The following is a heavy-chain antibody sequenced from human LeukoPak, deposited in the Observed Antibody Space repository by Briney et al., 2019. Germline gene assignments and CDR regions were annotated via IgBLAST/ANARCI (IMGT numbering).Heavy chain of an antibody. CDR1: GDSVRSDTYY. J-gene: IGHJ4*02. CDR3: ARWGTY. CDR2: VYYSGRT. Sequence: SETLSLTCTVSGDSVRSDTYYWSWIRQPPGKGLEWIGFVYYSGRTNYNPSLKSRVTMSLDTSKNQFSLKLTSVTAADTAIYFCARWGTYWGQGILVTVSS. D-gene: IGHD7-27*01. V-gene: IGHV4-61*01.